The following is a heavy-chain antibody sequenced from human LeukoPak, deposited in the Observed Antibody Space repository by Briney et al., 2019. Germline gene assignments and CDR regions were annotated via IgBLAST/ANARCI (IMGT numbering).Heavy chain of an antibody. J-gene: IGHJ4*02. CDR1: GFTFDDYA. V-gene: IGHV3-43*01. Sequence: GGSLRLSCAASGFTFDDYAMHWVRQAPGKGLQWVSLISWEGDTTYYADSVRGRFTISRDNSRNFLYLHMNSLRTDDTTFYYCTRDTDYGSATNYFDHWGQGTLVSVSS. CDR2: ISWEGDTT. D-gene: IGHD3-10*01. CDR3: TRDTDYGSATNYFDH.